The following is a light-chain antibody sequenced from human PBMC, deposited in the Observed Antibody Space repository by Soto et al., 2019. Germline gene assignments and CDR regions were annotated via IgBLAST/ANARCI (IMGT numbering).Light chain of an antibody. Sequence: MTKSPSTLFASVGDRVTITCRASQSLGSWLAWYQQKPGKAPKVPDRFSGSGSGTDFTLNISRLEPDDFAVYYCQQYGDSPLTFGGGTKVDIK. CDR3: QQYGDSPLT. V-gene: IGKV1-5*01. J-gene: IGKJ4*01. CDR1: QSLGSW.